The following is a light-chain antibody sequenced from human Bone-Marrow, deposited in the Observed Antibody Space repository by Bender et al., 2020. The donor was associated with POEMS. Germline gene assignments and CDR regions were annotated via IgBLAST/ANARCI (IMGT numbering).Light chain of an antibody. J-gene: IGLJ1*01. CDR3: SSYASSSLLV. V-gene: IGLV2-14*03. Sequence: QSALTQPRSVSGSPGQSVTISCTGTSTDVGGYDYVSWYQQYPGSAPKLIIFDVSNRPSGVSHRFSGSKSGNTASLTISGLQAEDETNYYCSSYASSSLLVFGTGTKVTVL. CDR2: DVS. CDR1: STDVGGYDY.